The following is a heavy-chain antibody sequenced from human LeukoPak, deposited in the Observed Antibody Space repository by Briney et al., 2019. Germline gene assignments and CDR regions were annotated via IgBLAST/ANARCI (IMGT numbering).Heavy chain of an antibody. CDR3: ASLRFGEDDAFDI. V-gene: IGHV3-20*04. CDR1: GFTFDDYG. D-gene: IGHD3-10*01. CDR2: INWNGGST. Sequence: GESLKISCAASGFTFDDYGMSWVRQAPGKGLEWVSGINWNGGSTCYADSVKGRFTISRDNAKNSLYLQMNSLRAEDTALYYCASLRFGEDDAFDIWGQGTMVTVSS. J-gene: IGHJ3*02.